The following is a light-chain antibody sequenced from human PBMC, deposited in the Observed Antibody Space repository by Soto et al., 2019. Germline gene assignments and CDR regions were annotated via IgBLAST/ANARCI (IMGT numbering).Light chain of an antibody. V-gene: IGLV2-14*01. CDR2: GVT. Sequence: QSALTQPASVSGSPGQSITISCTGTSSDVGGYNYVSWYQRHPGKAPKLMIYGVTNRPSGVSNRFSGSKSGNTASLTISGLQADDEADYYCSSYTSSTTLSVIFGGGTKVTVL. J-gene: IGLJ2*01. CDR3: SSYTSSTTLSVI. CDR1: SSDVGGYNY.